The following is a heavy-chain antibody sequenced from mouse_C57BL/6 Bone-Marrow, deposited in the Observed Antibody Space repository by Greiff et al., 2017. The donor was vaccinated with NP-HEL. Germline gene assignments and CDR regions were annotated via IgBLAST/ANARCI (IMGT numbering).Heavy chain of an antibody. J-gene: IGHJ3*01. CDR3: ARGAY. V-gene: IGHV1-80*01. Sequence: VKLMESGAELVKPGASVKISCKASGYVFSNYWMKWVKQRPGNGLEWIGQIYPGDGDINYNGKFKDKATLTADRSSSTAYMQPSRLTAEDSAVYFCARGAYWGQGTLVSVSA. CDR2: IYPGDGDI. CDR1: GYVFSNYW.